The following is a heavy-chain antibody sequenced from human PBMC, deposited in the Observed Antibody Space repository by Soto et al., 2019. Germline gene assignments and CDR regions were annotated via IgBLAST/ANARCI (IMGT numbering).Heavy chain of an antibody. CDR2: ISSSGSTI. J-gene: IGHJ4*02. CDR1: RFTFSDYY. D-gene: IGHD5-18*01. Sequence: GGSLRLSCAASRFTFSDYYMSWIRQAPGKGLEWVSYISSSGSTIYYADSVKGRFTISRDNAKNSLYLHMNSLRADDTAVYYCPRDLDGYSYGHLDYWGQGTLVTVSS. V-gene: IGHV3-11*01. CDR3: PRDLDGYSYGHLDY.